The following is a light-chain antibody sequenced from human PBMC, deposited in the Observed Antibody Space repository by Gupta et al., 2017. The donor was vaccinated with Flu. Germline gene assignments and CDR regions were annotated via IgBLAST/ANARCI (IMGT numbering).Light chain of an antibody. Sequence: VSAGKRTSISCCGDKLGYKHVCGYQQKPGQSVVMVIDQVNKRPSGSLERFSGSNSGNTATLNISGTQAMDEADYYCQTGDSRVVFGGGTKLTVL. CDR2: QVN. CDR1: KLGYKH. CDR3: QTGDSRVV. V-gene: IGLV3-1*01. J-gene: IGLJ2*01.